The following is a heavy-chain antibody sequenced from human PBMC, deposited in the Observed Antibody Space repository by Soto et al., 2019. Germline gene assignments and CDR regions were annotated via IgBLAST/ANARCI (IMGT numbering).Heavy chain of an antibody. V-gene: IGHV1-69*13. CDR3: ARGRDGRGDYYFDY. Sequence: SVKVSCKASGGTFSSYAISWVRQAPGQGLEWMGGIIPIFGTANYAQKFQGRVTIAADESTSKAYMELCSLGSEDTAVYYFARGRDGRGDYYFDYCGQGTLVTVAS. CDR1: GGTFSSYA. CDR2: IIPIFGTA. D-gene: IGHD3-3*01. J-gene: IGHJ4*02.